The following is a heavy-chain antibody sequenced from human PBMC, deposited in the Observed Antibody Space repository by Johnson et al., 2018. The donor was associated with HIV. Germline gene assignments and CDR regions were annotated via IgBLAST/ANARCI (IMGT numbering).Heavy chain of an antibody. D-gene: IGHD7-27*01. CDR3: ASGDELGDDAFDI. V-gene: IGHV3-15*01. J-gene: IGHJ3*02. CDR1: GFTFSDAW. CDR2: IKSKVDGGTT. Sequence: VQLVESGGGFVQPGGSLRLSCAASGFTFSDAWMNWVRQSPGKGLEWVGRIKSKVDGGTTDFPAPVKGRFSISRDDSKNTVYMQMNSLRAEDTAVYYCASGDELGDDAFDIWGQGTMVTVSS.